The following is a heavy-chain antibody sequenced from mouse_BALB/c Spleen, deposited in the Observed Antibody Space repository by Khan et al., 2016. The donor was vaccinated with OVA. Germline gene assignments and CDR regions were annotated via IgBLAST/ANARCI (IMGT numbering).Heavy chain of an antibody. CDR1: GYTFTSYW. CDR3: ARGNYYGNSAYARDY. Sequence: DLVKPGASVKLSCKASGYTFTSYWINWIKQRPGQGLEWIGRIAPGSGSTSYNEMFKGKATLTVDTSSSTAYIQVSSLSSEDSAVFFGARGNYYGNSAYARDYWGQGTSLTVSS. J-gene: IGHJ4*01. D-gene: IGHD1-1*01. V-gene: IGHV1S41*01. CDR2: IAPGSGST.